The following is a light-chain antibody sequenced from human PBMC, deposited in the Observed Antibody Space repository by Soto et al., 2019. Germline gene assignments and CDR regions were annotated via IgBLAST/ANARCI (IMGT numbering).Light chain of an antibody. Sequence: IVLTQSPGTLSLSPGERATLSCRASQSLDNRHLAWYQQKPGQAPRVLIYGTSNRATGIPVRFSGSGSGTDFTLIISRLEPEDFAVYYCHQYSIAEWTFGQGTNVEIK. CDR3: HQYSIAEWT. J-gene: IGKJ1*01. CDR2: GTS. V-gene: IGKV3-20*01. CDR1: QSLDNRH.